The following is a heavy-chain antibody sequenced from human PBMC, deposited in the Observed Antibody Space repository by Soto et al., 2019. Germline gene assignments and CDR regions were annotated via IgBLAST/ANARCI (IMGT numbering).Heavy chain of an antibody. Sequence: ASLKLSCKASGYTFNSYVISWVRQSPGQRLKWVGWSSAYNGNTNYAQKLQGRVTMTTDTSTRTAYMEMRSLRSDDTAVYYCARDVLYYDFWSGYYTDPNSYYYYGMDVWGQGTTVIVSS. CDR2: SSAYNGNT. D-gene: IGHD3-3*01. CDR3: ARDVLYYDFWSGYYTDPNSYYYYGMDV. J-gene: IGHJ6*02. V-gene: IGHV1-18*04. CDR1: GYTFNSYV.